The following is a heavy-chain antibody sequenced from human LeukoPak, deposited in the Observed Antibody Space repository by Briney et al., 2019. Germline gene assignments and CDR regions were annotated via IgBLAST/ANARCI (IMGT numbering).Heavy chain of an antibody. V-gene: IGHV3-66*01. J-gene: IGHJ4*02. CDR1: GFTVSSNY. CDR3: ARGRGYGSGSYYA. CDR2: IYSGGST. Sequence: PGGSLRLFCAASGFTVSSNYMSWVRQAPGKGLEWVSVIYSGGSTYYADSVKGRFTISRDNSKNTLYLQMNSLRAEDTAVYYCARGRGYGSGSYYAWGQGTLATVSS. D-gene: IGHD3-10*01.